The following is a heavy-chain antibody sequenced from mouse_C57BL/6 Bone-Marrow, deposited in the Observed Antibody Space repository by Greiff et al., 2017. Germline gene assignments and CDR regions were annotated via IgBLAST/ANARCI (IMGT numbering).Heavy chain of an antibody. CDR2: IYPGSGCT. J-gene: IGHJ3*01. Sequence: QVQLQQPGAELVKPGASVKMSCKASGYTFTSYWITWVKQRPGQGLEWIGDIYPGSGCTNYNETFKSKATLTVDTSSSPAYMQLSSLPSDDAAVYYGSRQIRLRRFAYWGQGTLVTVSA. V-gene: IGHV1-55*01. CDR1: GYTFTSYW. D-gene: IGHD3-2*02. CDR3: SRQIRLRRFAY.